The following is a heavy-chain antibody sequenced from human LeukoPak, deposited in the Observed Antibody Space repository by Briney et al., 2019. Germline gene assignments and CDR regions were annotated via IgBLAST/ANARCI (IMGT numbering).Heavy chain of an antibody. V-gene: IGHV3-53*01. CDR2: IYSGGGT. J-gene: IGHJ3*02. CDR1: GFTVSSNY. D-gene: IGHD4-17*01. CDR3: ARDHGDYDAFDI. Sequence: GGSLRLSCAASGFTVSSNYMSWVRQAPGKGLEWVSVIYSGGGTYYADSVKGRFTISRDNSKNTLYLQMNSLRAEDTAVYYCARDHGDYDAFDIWGQGTMVTVSS.